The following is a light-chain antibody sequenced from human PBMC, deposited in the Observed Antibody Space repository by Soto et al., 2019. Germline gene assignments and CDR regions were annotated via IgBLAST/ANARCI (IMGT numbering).Light chain of an antibody. Sequence: ALTQPASVSGSPGQSITISCTGTTSDVGGYNFVSWYQQHPGKAPKLMIYEVTNRPSGVSDRFSGSKSGNTASLTISGLQAEDEADYYCSSYRGSSTLVVFGGGTKLTVL. J-gene: IGLJ2*01. CDR1: TSDVGGYNF. V-gene: IGLV2-14*01. CDR3: SSYRGSSTLVV. CDR2: EVT.